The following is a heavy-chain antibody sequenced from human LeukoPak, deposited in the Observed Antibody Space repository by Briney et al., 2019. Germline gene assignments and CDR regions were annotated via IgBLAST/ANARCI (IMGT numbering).Heavy chain of an antibody. V-gene: IGHV4-4*02. Sequence: SETLSLTCAVSGGSISSSNWWSWVRQPPEKGLEWIGEIYHSGSTNYNPSLKSRVTISVDKSKNQFSLKLSSVTAADTAVYYCARVQEVADYYFDYWGQGTLVTVSS. CDR2: IYHSGST. J-gene: IGHJ4*02. CDR3: ARVQEVADYYFDY. CDR1: GGSISSSNW. D-gene: IGHD6-19*01.